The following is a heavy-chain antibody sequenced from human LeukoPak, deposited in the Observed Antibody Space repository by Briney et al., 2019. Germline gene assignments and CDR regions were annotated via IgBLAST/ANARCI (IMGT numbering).Heavy chain of an antibody. D-gene: IGHD2-8*01. CDR1: AFTFGNYW. J-gene: IGHJ4*02. CDR3: GRGISGVPPAIDC. Sequence: PGGSLRLSCAPSAFTFGNYWLHWVRQAPGGGLVWVSLVSVDGSHASYADSVKGRFTISRDNDKNTLYLQMNSLRAEDTAVFYCGRGISGVPPAIDCWGQGTLVTVSS. CDR2: VSVDGSHA. V-gene: IGHV3-74*01.